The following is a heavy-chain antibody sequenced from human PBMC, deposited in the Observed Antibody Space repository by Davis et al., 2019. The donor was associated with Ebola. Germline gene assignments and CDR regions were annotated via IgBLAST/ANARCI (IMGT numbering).Heavy chain of an antibody. D-gene: IGHD5-12*01. CDR3: AKHQYSDYDRPFDY. J-gene: IGHJ4*02. Sequence: PGGSLRLSCAASAFTFSSYAMSWVRQAPGKGLEWVSGGSTYYADSVKGRFTISRDNSKNTLYLQMNSLRAEDTAVYYCAKHQYSDYDRPFDYWGQGTLVTVSS. CDR2: GST. CDR1: AFTFSSYA. V-gene: IGHV3-23*01.